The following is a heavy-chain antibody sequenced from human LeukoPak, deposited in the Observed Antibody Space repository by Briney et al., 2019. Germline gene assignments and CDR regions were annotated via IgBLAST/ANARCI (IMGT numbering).Heavy chain of an antibody. CDR3: AREGCSGGNCYAFDY. CDR1: GDSVSSGRYY. CDR2: IYYSGST. V-gene: IGHV4-61*01. J-gene: IGHJ4*02. D-gene: IGHD2-15*01. Sequence: SETLSLTCTVSGDSVSSGRYYWTWIRHPPGKGLEWIGYIYYSGSTNYNPSLKSRVTISVDTSKNQFSLKLSSVTAADTAVYYCAREGCSGGNCYAFDYWGQGTLVTVSS.